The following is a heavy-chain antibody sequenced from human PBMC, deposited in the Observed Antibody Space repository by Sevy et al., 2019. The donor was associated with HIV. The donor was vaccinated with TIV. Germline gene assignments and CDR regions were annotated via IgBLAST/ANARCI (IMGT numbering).Heavy chain of an antibody. Sequence: GGSLRLSCAASGFTFSSYAMSWVRQAPGKGLEWVSAISGSGGSTYCADSVKGRFTISRDNSKNTLYLQMNSPRAEDTAVYYCAKDLRERYSGYVPLFPRQKNGYYYGMDVWGQGTTVTVSS. CDR3: AKDLRERYSGYVPLFPRQKNGYYYGMDV. CDR1: GFTFSSYA. CDR2: ISGSGGST. D-gene: IGHD5-12*01. V-gene: IGHV3-23*01. J-gene: IGHJ6*02.